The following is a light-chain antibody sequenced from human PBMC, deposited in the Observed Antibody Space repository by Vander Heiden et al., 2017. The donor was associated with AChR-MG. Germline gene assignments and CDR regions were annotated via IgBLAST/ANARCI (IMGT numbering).Light chain of an antibody. CDR1: QSVSNS. Sequence: EIVLTQSPPTLSSPPGERATLSCRAGQSVSNSLAWYQQKPGQAPRLLIYDASNRATGIPARFSGSGCGTDFTLTISSLEPEDFAVYYCQQRYNWPPLTFGGGTKVEIK. V-gene: IGKV3-11*01. CDR2: DAS. CDR3: QQRYNWPPLT. J-gene: IGKJ4*01.